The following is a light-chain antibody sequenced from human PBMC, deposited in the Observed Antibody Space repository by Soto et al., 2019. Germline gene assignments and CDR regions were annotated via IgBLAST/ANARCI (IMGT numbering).Light chain of an antibody. CDR2: GAS. Sequence: EIVLTQSTGTLSLSPGERATLSCRASRSVSSSYLAWYQQKPGQAPRLLIYGASSRATGIPDRFSGSGSGTDFTLTISRLEPEDFAVYYCQQYGSSPLTFGGGNKVEIK. V-gene: IGKV3-20*01. CDR3: QQYGSSPLT. CDR1: RSVSSSY. J-gene: IGKJ4*01.